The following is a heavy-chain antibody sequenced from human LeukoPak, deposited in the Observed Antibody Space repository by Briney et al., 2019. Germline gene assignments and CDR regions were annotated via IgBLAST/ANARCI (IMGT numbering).Heavy chain of an antibody. Sequence: ASVKVSCKASGGTFSSYAISWVRQAPGQGLEWMGGIIPIFGTANYAQKFQGRVTITADESTSTAYMELSSLRSEDTAVYYCASFSEGTSCCRDDAFDIWGQGTMVTVSS. D-gene: IGHD2-2*01. CDR3: ASFSEGTSCCRDDAFDI. J-gene: IGHJ3*02. CDR1: GGTFSSYA. CDR2: IIPIFGTA. V-gene: IGHV1-69*13.